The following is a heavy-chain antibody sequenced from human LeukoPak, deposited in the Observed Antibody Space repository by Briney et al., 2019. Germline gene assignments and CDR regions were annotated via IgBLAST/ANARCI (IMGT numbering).Heavy chain of an antibody. CDR2: ISGSSSYI. CDR1: GFTFSSYS. J-gene: IGHJ4*02. D-gene: IGHD1-26*01. Sequence: GGSLRLSCAASGFTFSSYSMNWVRQAPGKGLEWVSSISGSSSYIYYADSVKGRLTISRDNAKNSLYLQMNSLRAEDTAVYYCARTGGSYPYYFEYWGQGTLVTVSS. CDR3: ARTGGSYPYYFEY. V-gene: IGHV3-21*01.